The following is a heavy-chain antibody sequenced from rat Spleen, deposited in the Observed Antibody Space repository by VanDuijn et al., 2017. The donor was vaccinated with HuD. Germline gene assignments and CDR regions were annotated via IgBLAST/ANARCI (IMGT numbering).Heavy chain of an antibody. CDR1: GFSLTSYN. CDR2: IWTGGST. D-gene: IGHD1-7*01. V-gene: IGHV2-30*01. CDR3: ARERGYGMGNYYFDY. Sequence: QVQLKESGPGLVQPSQTLSLTCTVSGFSLTSYNVHWVRQPTGKGLEWMGIIWTGGSTDYNSALKSRLSISRDTSKSQVFLKMNSLQTEDIATYYCARERGYGMGNYYFDYWGQGVMVTVSS. J-gene: IGHJ2*01.